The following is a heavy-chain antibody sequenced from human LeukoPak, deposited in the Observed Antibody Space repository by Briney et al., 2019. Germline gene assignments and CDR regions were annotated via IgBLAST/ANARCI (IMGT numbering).Heavy chain of an antibody. CDR1: GFTFSSHA. CDR3: AKAVAVALDY. Sequence: PGGSLRLSCAASGFTFSSHAMSWVRQAPGKGLEWVSAISHSGRSTYYADSVKGRFTISRDNSKNTLYLEMNSLRADDTAVYYCAKAVAVALDYWGQGTLVTVSS. V-gene: IGHV3-23*01. J-gene: IGHJ4*02. CDR2: ISHSGRST. D-gene: IGHD6-19*01.